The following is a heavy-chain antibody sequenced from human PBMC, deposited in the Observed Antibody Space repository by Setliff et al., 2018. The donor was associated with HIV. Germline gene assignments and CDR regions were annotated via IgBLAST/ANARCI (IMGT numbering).Heavy chain of an antibody. J-gene: IGHJ2*01. V-gene: IGHV3-7*01. CDR1: GFMFGVDW. CDR3: ARDPYPYGDYGDWYFDL. D-gene: IGHD4-17*01. CDR2: VTPDGGDK. Sequence: GGSLRLSCAASGFMFGVDWMSWVRQTPGKGLEWVASVTPDGGDKYYANSMRGRFTISRDNGKNAVYLQMNSLRAEDTAVYYCARDPYPYGDYGDWYFDLWGRGTLVTVSS.